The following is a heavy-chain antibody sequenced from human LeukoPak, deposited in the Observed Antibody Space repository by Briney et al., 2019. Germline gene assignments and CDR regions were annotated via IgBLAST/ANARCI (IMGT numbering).Heavy chain of an antibody. CDR1: GFTFDDYA. CDR3: ASGSSGRFDY. D-gene: IGHD6-19*01. CDR2: ISWNSGSI. J-gene: IGHJ4*02. Sequence: GRSLRLSCAASGFTFDDYAMHWVRQAPGKGLEWVSGISWNSGSIGYADSVKGRFTISRDNAKNSLYLQMNSLRAEDTAVYYCASGSSGRFDYWGQGTLVTVSS. V-gene: IGHV3-9*01.